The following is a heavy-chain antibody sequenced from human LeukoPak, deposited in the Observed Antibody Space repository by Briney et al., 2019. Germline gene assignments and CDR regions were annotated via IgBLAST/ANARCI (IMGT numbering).Heavy chain of an antibody. CDR3: ARGGSYGTASWFDP. D-gene: IGHD5-18*01. CDR1: GYSISSGYY. V-gene: IGHV4-38-2*02. CDR2: IYHSGST. Sequence: SETLSLTCTVSGYSISSGYYWGWIRQPPGKGLEWIGSIYHSGSTYYNPSLKSRVTISVDTSKNQFSLKLSSVTAADTAVYYCARGGSYGTASWFDPWGQGTLVTASS. J-gene: IGHJ5*02.